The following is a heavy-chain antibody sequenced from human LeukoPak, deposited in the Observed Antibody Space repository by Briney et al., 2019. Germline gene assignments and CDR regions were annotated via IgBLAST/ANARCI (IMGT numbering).Heavy chain of an antibody. Sequence: PGGSLRLSFAASGFTFSSYALSGVRQAPGKGLEWVSAISGSGGSTYYADSVKGRFTISRDNSKNTLYLKMNSLRAEDTAVYYCARTTAMVLLDYWGQGTLVAVSS. J-gene: IGHJ4*02. V-gene: IGHV3-23*01. CDR3: ARTTAMVLLDY. CDR2: ISGSGGST. D-gene: IGHD5-18*01. CDR1: GFTFSSYA.